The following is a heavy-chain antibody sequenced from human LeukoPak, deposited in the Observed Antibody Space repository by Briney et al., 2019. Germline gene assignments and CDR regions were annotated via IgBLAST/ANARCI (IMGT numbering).Heavy chain of an antibody. V-gene: IGHV3-11*01. D-gene: IGHD4-23*01. CDR1: GFTFSDFH. CDR2: TVPSGSTT. CDR3: ATLYGGQRADGY. Sequence: GGSLRPSCAASGFTFSDFHMTWIRQAPGKGLEWVSYTVPSGSTTYYADSVKGRFSISRDNARNLLFLQMNSLRAEDTAVYYCATLYGGQRADGYWGQGTLVTVSS. J-gene: IGHJ4*02.